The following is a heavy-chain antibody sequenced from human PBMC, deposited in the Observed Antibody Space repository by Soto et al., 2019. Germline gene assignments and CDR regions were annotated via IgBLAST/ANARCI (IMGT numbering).Heavy chain of an antibody. D-gene: IGHD1-26*01. J-gene: IGHJ6*02. Sequence: QVQLVQSGGEVTKPGASVKVSCKSSGYTFTSYGVSWVRQAPGQGLEWLGWISVYTGDTKHAQKFQDRVTLTTEASASTAYMELRSMRSDDTAVYYCARDRSTTDRCYTHHFDVWGQGTTVTASS. CDR1: GYTFTSYG. CDR2: ISVYTGDT. CDR3: ARDRSTTDRCYTHHFDV. V-gene: IGHV1-18*04.